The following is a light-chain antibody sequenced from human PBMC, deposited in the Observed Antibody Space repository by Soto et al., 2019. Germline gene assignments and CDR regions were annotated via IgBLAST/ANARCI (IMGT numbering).Light chain of an antibody. V-gene: IGKV3-20*01. Sequence: EIALTQSPGTLSLSPGERATLSCRASQSVSASFLAWYQQKPGQAPRLLIYGASSRATVIPDRFSGGGSETDFTLTISRLEPEAFAVYYCQQYGTAPPEYTFGQGTKLELK. CDR2: GAS. CDR3: QQYGTAPPEYT. CDR1: QSVSASF. J-gene: IGKJ2*01.